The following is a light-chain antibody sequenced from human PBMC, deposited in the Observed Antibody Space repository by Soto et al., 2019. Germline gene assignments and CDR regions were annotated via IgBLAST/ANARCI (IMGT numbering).Light chain of an antibody. J-gene: IGKJ5*01. CDR3: QQRSNWPIT. V-gene: IGKV3-11*01. Sequence: EILLTQSPSTLSLSPGERATLSCRASQSVRSYLAWYQQKPGQAPRPLIYDASNRAAGIPARFSGSGSGTDFTLTISSLEPEDFAVYYCQQRSNWPITFGQGTRLEIK. CDR1: QSVRSY. CDR2: DAS.